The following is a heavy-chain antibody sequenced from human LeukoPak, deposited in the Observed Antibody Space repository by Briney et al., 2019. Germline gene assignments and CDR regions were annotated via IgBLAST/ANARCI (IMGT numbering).Heavy chain of an antibody. D-gene: IGHD3-10*01. CDR3: ARTMVRGVINSFDP. CDR1: GGSFSGYY. V-gene: IGHV4-34*01. CDR2: INHSGST. J-gene: IGHJ5*02. Sequence: SETLSLTCAVYGGSFSGYYWIWIRQPPGKGLEWIGEINHSGSTNYNPSLKSRVTISVDTSKNQFSLKLSSVTAADTAVYYCARTMVRGVINSFDPWGQGTLVTVSS.